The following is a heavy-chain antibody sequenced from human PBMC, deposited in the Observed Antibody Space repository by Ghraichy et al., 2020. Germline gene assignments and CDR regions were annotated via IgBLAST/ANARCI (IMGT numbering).Heavy chain of an antibody. Sequence: SETLSLTCAVYGGSFSGYYWSWIRQPPGKGLEWIGEINHSGSTNYNPSLKSRVTITVDTSKNQFSLKLSSVTAADTAVYYCARLMGYDFWSGYYWRFDYWGQGTLVTVSS. D-gene: IGHD3-3*01. CDR1: GGSFSGYY. CDR2: INHSGST. CDR3: ARLMGYDFWSGYYWRFDY. J-gene: IGHJ4*02. V-gene: IGHV4-34*01.